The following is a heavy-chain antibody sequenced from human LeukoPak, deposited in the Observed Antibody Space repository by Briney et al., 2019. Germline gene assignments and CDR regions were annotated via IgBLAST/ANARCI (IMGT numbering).Heavy chain of an antibody. CDR1: GGTFSSYA. CDR2: IIPIFGTA. J-gene: IGHJ6*04. D-gene: IGHD4-17*01. CDR3: ASWRNDYGDFIYYYGMDV. V-gene: IGHV1-69*13. Sequence: SVKVSCKASGGTFSSYAISWVRQAPGQGLEWMGGIIPIFGTANYAQKFQGRVTITADESTSTAYMELSSLRSEDTAVYYCASWRNDYGDFIYYYGMDVWGKGTTVTVSS.